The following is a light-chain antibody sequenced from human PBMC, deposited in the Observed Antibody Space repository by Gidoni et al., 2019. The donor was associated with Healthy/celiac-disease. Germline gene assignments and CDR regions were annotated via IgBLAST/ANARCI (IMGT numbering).Light chain of an antibody. V-gene: IGLV2-23*02. CDR2: EVS. CDR3: CSYAGSSTYV. Sequence: QAALTQPASVSGSPGQSTTISCTGTSSDVGSYNLVSWYQQHPGKAPKLMIYEVSKRPSGVSNRFSGSKSGNTASLPISGLQAEDEADYYCCSYAGSSTYVFGTGTKVTVL. J-gene: IGLJ1*01. CDR1: SSDVGSYNL.